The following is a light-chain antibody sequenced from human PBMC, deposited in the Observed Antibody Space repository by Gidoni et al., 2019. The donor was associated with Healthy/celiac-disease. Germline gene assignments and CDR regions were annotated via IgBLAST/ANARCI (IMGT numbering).Light chain of an antibody. J-gene: IGKJ4*01. Sequence: EIVLTQSQATLSLSPGEGATLSCRASQSVSSYLAWYQQKPGQAPRLLIYDASNRATGIPARFSGSGSGTDFTLTISSLEPEDFAVYYCQQRRNWPRTFGGGTKVEIK. CDR1: QSVSSY. V-gene: IGKV3-11*01. CDR2: DAS. CDR3: QQRRNWPRT.